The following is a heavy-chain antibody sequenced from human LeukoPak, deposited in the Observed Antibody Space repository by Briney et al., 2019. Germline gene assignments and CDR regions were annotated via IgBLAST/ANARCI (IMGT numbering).Heavy chain of an antibody. CDR3: AKAGLIVASDFDY. J-gene: IGHJ4*02. D-gene: IGHD3-22*01. V-gene: IGHV3-30-3*01. CDR2: ISYDGSNK. Sequence: GGSLRLSCAASGFTFSSYAMHWVRQAPGKGLEWVAVISYDGSNKYYADSVKGRFTISRDNSKNTLYLQMNSLRAEDTAVYYCAKAGLIVASDFDYWGQGTLVTVSS. CDR1: GFTFSSYA.